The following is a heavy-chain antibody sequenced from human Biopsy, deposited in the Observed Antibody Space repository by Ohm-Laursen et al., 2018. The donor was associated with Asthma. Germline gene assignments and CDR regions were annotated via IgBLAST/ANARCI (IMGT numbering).Heavy chain of an antibody. Sequence: SLRLSCAASGFTFGDYAMHWVQQAPGEGLEWVSGVSWNSRSIDYADSVKGRFTISRDNAKNSLYLQMNSLRGADTALYYCVKDIRLQLWGFDSWGQGTLVTVSS. D-gene: IGHD6-13*01. CDR1: GFTFGDYA. CDR2: VSWNSRSI. V-gene: IGHV3-9*01. CDR3: VKDIRLQLWGFDS. J-gene: IGHJ4*02.